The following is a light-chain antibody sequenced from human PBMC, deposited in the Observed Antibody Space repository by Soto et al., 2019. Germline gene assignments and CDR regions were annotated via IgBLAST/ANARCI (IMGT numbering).Light chain of an antibody. CDR1: SGHSSYI. V-gene: IGLV4-60*02. CDR3: ETWDINTQV. CDR2: LEGSGSY. Sequence: QLVLTQSSSASASLGSSVKLTCTLSSGHSSYIIAWHQQQPGKAPRYLMKLEGSGSYNKGSGVPDRFSGSSSGADRYLTISNRQCEDEADYYCETWDINTQVFGGGTKLTVL. J-gene: IGLJ2*01.